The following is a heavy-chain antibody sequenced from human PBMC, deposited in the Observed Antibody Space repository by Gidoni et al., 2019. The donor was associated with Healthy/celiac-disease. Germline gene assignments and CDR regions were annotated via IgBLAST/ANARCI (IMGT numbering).Heavy chain of an antibody. CDR1: GFTFSSYW. CDR3: ARNDLTNLGSFDY. D-gene: IGHD2-8*01. V-gene: IGHV3-7*03. J-gene: IGHJ4*02. Sequence: EVQLVESGGGLVQPGGSLRLHCAASGFTFSSYWMSWVRQAPGKGLEWVANIKQDGSEKYYVDSVKGRFTISRDNAKNSLYLQMNSLRAEDTAVYYCARNDLTNLGSFDYWGQGTLVTVSS. CDR2: IKQDGSEK.